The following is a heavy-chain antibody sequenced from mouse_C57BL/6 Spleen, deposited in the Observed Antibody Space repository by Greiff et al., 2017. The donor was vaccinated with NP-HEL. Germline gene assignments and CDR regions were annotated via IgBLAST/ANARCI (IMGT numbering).Heavy chain of an antibody. CDR1: GYTFTDYN. CDR3: ARRNYYGSSYNFDY. CDR2: INPNNGGT. V-gene: IGHV1-18*01. J-gene: IGHJ2*01. D-gene: IGHD1-1*01. Sequence: VQLKQSGPELVKPGASVKISCKASGYTFTDYNMDWVKQSHGKSLEWIGDINPNNGGTIYNQKFKGKATLTVDKSSSTAYMELRSLTSEDTAVYYCARRNYYGSSYNFDYWGQGTTLTVSS.